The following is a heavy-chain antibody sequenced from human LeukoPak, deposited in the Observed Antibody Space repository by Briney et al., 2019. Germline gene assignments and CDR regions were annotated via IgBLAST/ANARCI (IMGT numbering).Heavy chain of an antibody. Sequence: SETLSLTCTVSGDSDDSIKSSSYYWAWIRLPPGKGLERVGSIYYDGSTYYNPSLKGRVTISVDGSKSQFSVKLNSVTAADTAMYYCGRRGHLHRPFWGQGTLVTVSS. D-gene: IGHD3/OR15-3a*01. CDR1: GDSDDSIKSSSYY. J-gene: IGHJ4*02. CDR2: IYYDGST. V-gene: IGHV4-39*01. CDR3: GRRGHLHRPF.